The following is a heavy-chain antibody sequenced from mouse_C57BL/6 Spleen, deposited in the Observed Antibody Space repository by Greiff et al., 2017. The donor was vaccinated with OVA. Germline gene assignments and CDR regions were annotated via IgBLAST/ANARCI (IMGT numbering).Heavy chain of an antibody. J-gene: IGHJ1*03. CDR3: AMGYDRGYWYFDV. V-gene: IGHV1-74*01. CDR2: IHPSDSDT. Sequence: QVQLQQPGAELVKPGASVKVSCTASGYTFTSYWMHWVKQRPGQGLEWIGRIHPSDSDTNYNQKFKGKATLTVDKTSSTAYMQLSSLTSEDSAVYDCAMGYDRGYWYFDVWGTGTTVTVSS. D-gene: IGHD2-2*01. CDR1: GYTFTSYW.